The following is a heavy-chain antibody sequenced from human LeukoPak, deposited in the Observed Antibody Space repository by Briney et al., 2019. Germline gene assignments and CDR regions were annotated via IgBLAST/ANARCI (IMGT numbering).Heavy chain of an antibody. D-gene: IGHD3-9*01. J-gene: IGHJ4*02. CDR3: ARVNYDILTGYLSYFDY. CDR1: XXXXXXXX. V-gene: IGHV3-7*04. Sequence: GGSLRLSCAAXXXXXXXXXXXXVXXXXXXXXXXXXXXXXXXREXXXVXSVKGRXTISRXNAKNSLYLQMNSLRAEDTAVYXCARVNYDILTGYLSYFDYWGQGTLVTVSS. CDR2: XXXXXREX.